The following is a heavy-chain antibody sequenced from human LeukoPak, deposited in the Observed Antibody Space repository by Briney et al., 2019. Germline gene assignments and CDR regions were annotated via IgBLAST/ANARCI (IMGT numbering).Heavy chain of an antibody. CDR3: AKPITVSGATDGFDI. J-gene: IGHJ3*02. CDR2: IKQEGNEK. Sequence: PGGSLRLSCAASGFTFSSYAMSWVRQAPGKGLEWVANIKQEGNEKYYVDSVKGRFTISRDNAKSSLYLQMNSLRVEDTAVYYCAKPITVSGATDGFDIWGQGTMVTVSS. CDR1: GFTFSSYA. V-gene: IGHV3-7*01. D-gene: IGHD3-3*01.